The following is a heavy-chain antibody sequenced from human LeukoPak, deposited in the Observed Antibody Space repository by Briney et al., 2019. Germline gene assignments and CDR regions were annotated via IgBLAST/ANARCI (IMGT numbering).Heavy chain of an antibody. CDR1: GGSISSGSYY. Sequence: NPSETLSLTCTVSGGSISSGSYYWSWIRQPAGKGLEWIGRIYTSGSTNYNPSLKSRVTISVDTSKNQFSLKLSSVTAADTAVYYCARGSSSGYYPIDYWGQGTLVTVSS. J-gene: IGHJ4*02. CDR2: IYTSGST. CDR3: ARGSSSGYYPIDY. V-gene: IGHV4-61*02. D-gene: IGHD3-22*01.